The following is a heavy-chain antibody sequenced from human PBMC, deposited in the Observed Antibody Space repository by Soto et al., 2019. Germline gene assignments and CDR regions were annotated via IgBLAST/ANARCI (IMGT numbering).Heavy chain of an antibody. D-gene: IGHD6-13*01. CDR2: IGAAGDT. Sequence: EVQLVESGGGLVQPGGSLRLSCAASGFTFSSYDMHWVRQVTGKGLEWVSAIGAAGDTYYPYSVKGRFTISRENAKNSLYLQMNSLRAEDTAVYYCASGGWGSSWYEGGSRIDYWGQGTLVTVSS. CDR1: GFTFSSYD. V-gene: IGHV3-13*01. J-gene: IGHJ4*02. CDR3: ASGGWGSSWYEGGSRIDY.